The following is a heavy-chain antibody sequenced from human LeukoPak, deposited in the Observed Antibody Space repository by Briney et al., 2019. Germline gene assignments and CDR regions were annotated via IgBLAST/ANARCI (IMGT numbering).Heavy chain of an antibody. D-gene: IGHD2-2*01. CDR1: GFTFSSYS. CDR2: ISSSSSYI. Sequence: GGSLRLSCAASGFTFSSYSMNWVRQAPGKGLEWVSSISSSSSYIYYADSVKGRFTTSRDNAKNSLYLQMNSLRAEDTAVYYCASSRLPAAKNWFDPWGQGTLVTVSS. CDR3: ASSRLPAAKNWFDP. J-gene: IGHJ5*02. V-gene: IGHV3-21*01.